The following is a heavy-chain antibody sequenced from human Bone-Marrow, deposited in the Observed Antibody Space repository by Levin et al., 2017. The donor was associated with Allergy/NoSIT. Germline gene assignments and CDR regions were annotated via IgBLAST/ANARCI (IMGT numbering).Heavy chain of an antibody. Sequence: GESLKISCAASGFTVSSNYMSWVRQAPGKGLEWVSVIYSGGSTYYADSVKGRFTISRDNSKNTLYLQMNSLRAEDTAVYYCARDLYCSSTSCYAGNSWYFDYWGQGTLVTVSS. CDR1: GFTVSSNY. V-gene: IGHV3-66*02. CDR2: IYSGGST. CDR3: ARDLYCSSTSCYAGNSWYFDY. D-gene: IGHD2-2*01. J-gene: IGHJ4*02.